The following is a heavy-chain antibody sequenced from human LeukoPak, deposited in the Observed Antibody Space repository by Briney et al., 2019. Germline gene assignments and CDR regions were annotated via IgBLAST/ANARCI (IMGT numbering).Heavy chain of an antibody. CDR2: INSDGSST. CDR3: ARGHSNSHWYFDL. V-gene: IGHV3-74*01. D-gene: IGHD4-11*01. J-gene: IGHJ2*01. Sequence: GGSLRLSCAASGFTFSSYWMHWVRQAPGKGLVWVPRINSDGSSTSYADSVKGRFTISRDNAKNTLYLQMNSLRAEDTAVYYCARGHSNSHWYFDLWGRGTLVTVSS. CDR1: GFTFSSYW.